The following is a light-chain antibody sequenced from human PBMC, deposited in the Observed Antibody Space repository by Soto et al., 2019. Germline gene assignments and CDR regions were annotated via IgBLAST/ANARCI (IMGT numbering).Light chain of an antibody. V-gene: IGLV2-14*01. CDR1: SSDIGDYTH. CDR3: CSYTGSSTSAV. Sequence: QSALTQPASVSGSPGQSITISCTGTSSDIGDYTHVSWYQQHPGKAPKLIIYEVSDRPSGVSNRFSGSKSGNTASLTISGLHPEDEAADYCCSYTGSSTSAVFGGGTKLTVL. CDR2: EVS. J-gene: IGLJ2*01.